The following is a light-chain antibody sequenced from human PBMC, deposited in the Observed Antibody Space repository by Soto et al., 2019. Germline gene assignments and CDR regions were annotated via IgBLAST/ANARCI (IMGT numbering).Light chain of an antibody. J-gene: IGLJ2*01. Sequence: QSALTQFASVSGSPGQSITISCTGTSTDIGGYDYVSWYQQHPGKAPKLLIYDVTNRPSGVSNRFSGSKSGNMASLTISGLQAEDEAHYYCSSYTSTYNLIFGGGTKLTVL. CDR2: DVT. V-gene: IGLV2-14*01. CDR1: STDIGGYDY. CDR3: SSYTSTYNLI.